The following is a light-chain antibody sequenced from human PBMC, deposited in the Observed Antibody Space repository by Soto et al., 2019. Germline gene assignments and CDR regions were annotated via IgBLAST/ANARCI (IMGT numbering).Light chain of an antibody. J-gene: IGKJ1*01. CDR2: DAS. CDR3: QHRSNWPRT. Sequence: EIVLTQSPATLSLSPGERATLSCRASQSVSSYLAWYPQKPGQAPRLLIYDASNRATGIPARFSGSGSATDFTLTISSLEPEDFAVYYCQHRSNWPRTFGQGTKVEIK. CDR1: QSVSSY. V-gene: IGKV3-11*01.